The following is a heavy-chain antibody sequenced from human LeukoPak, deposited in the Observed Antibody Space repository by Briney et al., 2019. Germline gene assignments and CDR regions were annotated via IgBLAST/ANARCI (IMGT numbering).Heavy chain of an antibody. D-gene: IGHD6-13*01. Sequence: GESLKISCKGSGYTCSSYWIGWVRQMPGKGLEWMGIIYPGDSDIRYSPSPQGQVTISADKSISTAYLQWSNLKASDTAMYFCARPRDSRSQYYFDYWGQGTLVTVSS. V-gene: IGHV5-51*01. J-gene: IGHJ4*02. CDR3: ARPRDSRSQYYFDY. CDR1: GYTCSSYW. CDR2: IYPGDSDI.